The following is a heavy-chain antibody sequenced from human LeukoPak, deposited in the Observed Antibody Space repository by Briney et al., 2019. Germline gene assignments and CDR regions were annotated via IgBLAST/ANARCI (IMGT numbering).Heavy chain of an antibody. J-gene: IGHJ4*02. CDR3: ARGRKYTSGYRVTELGSGYSDY. Sequence: SETLSLTCTVSGGSINTHYWSWIRQPPGKGLEWIGYIFYSGTTKYDPSLKSRVTISVDGSRNLFSLKVRSVTAADTAVYYCARGRKYTSGYRVTELGSGYSDYWGQGTLVTVSS. V-gene: IGHV4-59*11. CDR1: GGSINTHY. D-gene: IGHD5-18*01. CDR2: IFYSGTT.